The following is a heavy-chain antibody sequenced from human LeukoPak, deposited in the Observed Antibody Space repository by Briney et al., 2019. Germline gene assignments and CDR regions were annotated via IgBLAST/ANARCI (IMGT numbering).Heavy chain of an antibody. Sequence: GSLRLSCAVSGLTFTDYWMSWVRQAPGKGLEWVANIKQDGSEKNYVDSVKGRFSISRDNAKNSLYLQMNSLRGDDTAVYYCARGEYYFDGGYWGQGTLVTVSS. D-gene: IGHD3-22*01. CDR1: GLTFTDYW. V-gene: IGHV3-7*03. CDR2: IKQDGSEK. CDR3: ARGEYYFDGGY. J-gene: IGHJ4*02.